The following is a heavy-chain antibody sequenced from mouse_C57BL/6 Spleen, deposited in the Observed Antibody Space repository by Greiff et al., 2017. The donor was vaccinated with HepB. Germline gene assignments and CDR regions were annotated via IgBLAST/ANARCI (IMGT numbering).Heavy chain of an antibody. CDR2: IDPSDSET. V-gene: IGHV1-52*01. Sequence: VQLQQSGAELVRPGSSVKLSCKASGHTFTSYWMHWVKQRPIQGLEWIGNIDPSDSETHYNQKFKDKATLTVDKSSSTAYMQLSSLTSEDSAVYYCARDAGNYRFAYWGQGTLVTVSA. CDR1: GHTFTSYW. CDR3: ARDAGNYRFAY. J-gene: IGHJ3*01. D-gene: IGHD2-1*01.